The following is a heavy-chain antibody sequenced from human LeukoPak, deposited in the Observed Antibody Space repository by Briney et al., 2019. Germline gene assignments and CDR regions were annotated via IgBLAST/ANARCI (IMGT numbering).Heavy chain of an antibody. CDR2: IYYSGST. D-gene: IGHD3-16*01. CDR3: ARSPIIWGQYYFDY. CDR1: SGSISSSSYY. J-gene: IGHJ4*02. Sequence: SETLSLTCTVSSGSISSSSYYWGWIRQPPGKGLEWIGSIYYSGSTNYNPSLKSRVTISVDTSKNQFSLKLSSVTAADTAVYYCARSPIIWGQYYFDYWGQGTLVTVSS. V-gene: IGHV4-39*07.